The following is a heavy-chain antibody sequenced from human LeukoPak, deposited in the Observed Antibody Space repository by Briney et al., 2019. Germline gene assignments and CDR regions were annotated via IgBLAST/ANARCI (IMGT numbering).Heavy chain of an antibody. Sequence: SVKVSCKASGGTFISYAISWVRQAPGQGLEWMGGIIPIFGTANYAQKFQGRATITADESTSTAYMELSSLRSEDTAVYYCARGTQVTYYDFWSGYRFDPWGQGTLVTVSS. D-gene: IGHD3-3*01. J-gene: IGHJ5*02. CDR3: ARGTQVTYYDFWSGYRFDP. CDR2: IIPIFGTA. V-gene: IGHV1-69*13. CDR1: GGTFISYA.